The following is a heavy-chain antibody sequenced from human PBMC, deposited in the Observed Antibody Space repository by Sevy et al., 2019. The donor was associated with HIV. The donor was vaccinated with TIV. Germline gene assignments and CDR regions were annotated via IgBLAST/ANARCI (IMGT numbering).Heavy chain of an antibody. V-gene: IGHV5-51*01. Sequence: GESLKISCKGTGYNFTPYWVGWVRQKPGQGLEWLGIIHPADSDTGYSPSFEGQVTISVDNSITTVYLQWSRLKASDTAMYYCARQGDLDYFDYWGQGTLVTVSS. CDR3: ARQGDLDYFDY. J-gene: IGHJ4*02. CDR1: GYNFTPYW. D-gene: IGHD1-1*01. CDR2: IHPADSDT.